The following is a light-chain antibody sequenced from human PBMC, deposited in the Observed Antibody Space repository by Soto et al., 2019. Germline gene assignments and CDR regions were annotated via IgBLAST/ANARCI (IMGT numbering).Light chain of an antibody. CDR1: QSVSSY. CDR3: QQYGNSPRFT. V-gene: IGKV3-20*01. J-gene: IGKJ3*01. CDR2: GAS. Sequence: EIVLTQSPATLSLSPGERATLSCRASQSVSSYLAWYQQKPGQAPRLLIYGASSRATGIPDRFSGSGSGTDFTLTISRPEPEDFAVYYCQQYGNSPRFTFGPGTKVDIK.